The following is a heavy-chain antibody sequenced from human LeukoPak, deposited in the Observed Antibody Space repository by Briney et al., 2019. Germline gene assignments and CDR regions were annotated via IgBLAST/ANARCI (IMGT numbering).Heavy chain of an antibody. CDR3: ARASRIQLWFNAFDI. D-gene: IGHD5-18*01. V-gene: IGHV7-4-1*02. CDR2: INTNTGNP. CDR1: GYTFTSYA. Sequence: ASVKVSCKASGYTFTSYAMNWVRQAPGQGLEWMGWINTNTGNPTYAQGFTGRFVFSLDTSVSTAYLRISSLKAEDTAVYYCARASRIQLWFNAFDIWGQGTMVTVSS. J-gene: IGHJ3*02.